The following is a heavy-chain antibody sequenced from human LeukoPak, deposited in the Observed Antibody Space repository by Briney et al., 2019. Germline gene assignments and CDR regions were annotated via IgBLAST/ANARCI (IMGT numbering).Heavy chain of an antibody. V-gene: IGHV3-74*03. CDR3: VRAPHGDPTGVAFDI. CDR2: IDNAGSIT. Sequence: GGSLRLSCAASGFTFSNYWIHWVRQAPGKGLVWVSRIDNAGSITTYADSVKGRFTISRDNAENTLYLQMNSLRVEDTAVYYCVRAPHGDPTGVAFDIWGQGTMVTVSS. CDR1: GFTFSNYW. J-gene: IGHJ3*02. D-gene: IGHD4-17*01.